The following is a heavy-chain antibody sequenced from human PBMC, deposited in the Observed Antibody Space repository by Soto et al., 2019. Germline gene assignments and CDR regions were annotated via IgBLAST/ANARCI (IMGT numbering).Heavy chain of an antibody. J-gene: IGHJ5*02. D-gene: IGHD6-6*01. CDR2: IIPIFGTA. CDR1: GGTFSSYA. Sequence: QVQLVQSGAEVKKPGSSVKVSCKASGGTFSSYAISWVRQAPGQGLEWMGGIIPIFGTANYAQKFQGRVTITADESTSTAYRERSSLRAEDTAVYYCAGGNSSSSGHWFDPWGQGTLVTVSS. V-gene: IGHV1-69*12. CDR3: AGGNSSSSGHWFDP.